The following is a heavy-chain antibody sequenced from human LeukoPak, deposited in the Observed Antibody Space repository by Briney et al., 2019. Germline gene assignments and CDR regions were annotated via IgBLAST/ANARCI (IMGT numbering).Heavy chain of an antibody. J-gene: IGHJ4*02. Sequence: QSGGSLRLSCAASGFTFNDCGLHWVRQAPGKGLEWLAFITYDATNKHYADSVRGRFTISRDNSKNTLYLQMNSLRAEDTAVYYCARDSEGRYYGLGKYYTFDYWGQGILVTVSS. CDR1: GFTFNDCG. V-gene: IGHV3-30*02. CDR3: ARDSEGRYYGLGKYYTFDY. CDR2: ITYDATNK. D-gene: IGHD3-10*01.